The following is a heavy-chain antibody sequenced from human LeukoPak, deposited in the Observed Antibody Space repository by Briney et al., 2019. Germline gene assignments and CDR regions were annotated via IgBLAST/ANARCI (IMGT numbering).Heavy chain of an antibody. Sequence: GRSLRLSCAASGFTFSSYAMHWVRQAPGKGLEWVAVISYDGSNKYYADSVKGRFTISRDNSKNTLLLQMNSLRAEDTAVYYCARGRGESYYDSSGLLFDYWGLGTLVTVSS. CDR1: GFTFSSYA. J-gene: IGHJ4*02. CDR3: ARGRGESYYDSSGLLFDY. V-gene: IGHV3-30*14. D-gene: IGHD3-22*01. CDR2: ISYDGSNK.